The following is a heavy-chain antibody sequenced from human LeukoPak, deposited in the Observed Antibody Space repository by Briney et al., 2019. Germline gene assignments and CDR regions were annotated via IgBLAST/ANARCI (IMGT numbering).Heavy chain of an antibody. D-gene: IGHD3-10*01. J-gene: IGHJ4*02. CDR3: AKRDGDPGY. V-gene: IGHV3-30*04. Sequence: GRSLRLSCAASGFTFSSYAMHWVRQAPGKGLEWVAVISYDGSNKYYADSVKGRFTISRDNSKNTLYLQMNSLRAEDTAVYYCAKRDGDPGYWGQGTLVTVSS. CDR1: GFTFSSYA. CDR2: ISYDGSNK.